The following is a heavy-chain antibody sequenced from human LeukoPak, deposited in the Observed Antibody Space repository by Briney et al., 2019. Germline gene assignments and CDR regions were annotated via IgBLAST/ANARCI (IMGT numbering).Heavy chain of an antibody. D-gene: IGHD2-15*01. V-gene: IGHV3-74*01. J-gene: IGHJ4*02. CDR3: ARGFYSLYY. CDR2: IKTDGSNA. Sequence: GGSLRLSCAASGFTFSSYWMHWVRQAPGKGLVWVSRIKTDGSNATYADSVKGRFTISRDNAKNTLYLQMNSLRAEDAAIYYCARGFYSLYYWGQGTLVTVSS. CDR1: GFTFSSYW.